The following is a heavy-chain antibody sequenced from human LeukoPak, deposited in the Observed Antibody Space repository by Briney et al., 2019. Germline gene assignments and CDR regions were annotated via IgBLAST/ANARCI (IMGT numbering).Heavy chain of an antibody. V-gene: IGHV1-2*02. CDR1: GYTFTGYY. Sequence: ASVKVSCKASGYTFTGYYMHWVRQAPGQGLEWMGWINPNSGGTNYAQKFQGRVTMTRDTSISTAYMELSRLRSDDTAVYYCARPQFFSSSDAFDIWGQGTMVTVSS. J-gene: IGHJ3*02. D-gene: IGHD6-13*01. CDR2: INPNSGGT. CDR3: ARPQFFSSSDAFDI.